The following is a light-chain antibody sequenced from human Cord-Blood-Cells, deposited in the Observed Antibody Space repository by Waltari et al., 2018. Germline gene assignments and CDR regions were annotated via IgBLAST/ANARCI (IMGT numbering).Light chain of an antibody. V-gene: IGLV2-23*01. Sequence: QSALTQPASVSGSPGQSITISYTGTSSDVGSYNLVSWYQQHPGKAPKLMIYEGSKRPSGVSNRFSVSKSGNTASLTIAGLQAEDEADYYCCSYAGSSTWVFGGGTKLTVL. CDR1: SSDVGSYNL. J-gene: IGLJ3*02. CDR3: CSYAGSSTWV. CDR2: EGS.